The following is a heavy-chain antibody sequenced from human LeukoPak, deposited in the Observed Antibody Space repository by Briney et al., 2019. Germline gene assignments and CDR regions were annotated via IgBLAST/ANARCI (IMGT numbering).Heavy chain of an antibody. CDR3: ARHVSQYSSSTGFDY. CDR1: GGSISSSSYY. Sequence: KPSETLSLTCTVSGGSISSSSYYWGWIRQPPGKGLEWIGSIYYSGSTYYNPSLKSRVTISVDTSKNQFSLKLSSVTAADTAVYCCARHVSQYSSSTGFDYWGQGTLVTVSS. V-gene: IGHV4-39*01. CDR2: IYYSGST. J-gene: IGHJ4*02. D-gene: IGHD6-6*01.